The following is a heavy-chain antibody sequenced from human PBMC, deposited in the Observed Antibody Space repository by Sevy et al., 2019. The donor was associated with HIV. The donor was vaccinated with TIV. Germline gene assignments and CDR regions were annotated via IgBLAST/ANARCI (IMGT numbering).Heavy chain of an antibody. Sequence: ASVKVSCKASGYTFTGYYMHWVRQAPGQGLETMGWINPNSGGTNYAQKFQGRVTMTRDTSISTAYMELSRLRSDDTAVYYCAREKTYYYDSSGYSSVAFDIWGQGTMVTVSS. CDR3: AREKTYYYDSSGYSSVAFDI. D-gene: IGHD3-22*01. CDR2: INPNSGGT. CDR1: GYTFTGYY. J-gene: IGHJ3*02. V-gene: IGHV1-2*02.